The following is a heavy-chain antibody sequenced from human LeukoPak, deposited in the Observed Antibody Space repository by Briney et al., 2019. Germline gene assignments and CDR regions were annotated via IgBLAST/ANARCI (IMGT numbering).Heavy chain of an antibody. Sequence: PGGSLGLSCAASGFTFSSYWMSWVRQAPGKGLEWVSVIYSGGSTYYADSVKGRFTISRDNSKNTLYLQMNSLRAEDTAVYYCARALTRCGGDCLSYYFDYWGQGTLVTVSS. CDR3: ARALTRCGGDCLSYYFDY. J-gene: IGHJ4*02. CDR1: GFTFSSYW. D-gene: IGHD2-21*02. CDR2: IYSGGST. V-gene: IGHV3-53*01.